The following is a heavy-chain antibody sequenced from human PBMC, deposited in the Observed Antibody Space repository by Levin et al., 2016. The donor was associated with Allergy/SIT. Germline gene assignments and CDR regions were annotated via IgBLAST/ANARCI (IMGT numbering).Heavy chain of an antibody. D-gene: IGHD3-3*01. CDR3: ARADVRFLEWYYFDY. CDR2: IYYSGST. Sequence: PGKGLEWIGSIYYSGSTYYNPSLKSRVTISVDTSKNQFSLKLSSVTAADTAVYYCARADVRFLEWYYFDYWGQGTLVTVSS. V-gene: IGHV4-39*01. J-gene: IGHJ4*02.